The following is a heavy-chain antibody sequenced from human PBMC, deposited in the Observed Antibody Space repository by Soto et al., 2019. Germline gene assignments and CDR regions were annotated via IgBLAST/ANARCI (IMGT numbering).Heavy chain of an antibody. D-gene: IGHD3-9*01. CDR3: ERARDFDLLFDY. CDR1: GLTVSSNY. J-gene: IGHJ4*02. Sequence: PGGSLRLSCAASGLTVSSNYMSWVRQAPGKGLEWVSFIYSGGSTYYADSVKGRFTISRDNSKNTLCLQMNSLRAEGTAVYYCERARDFDLLFDYWGQGTLVTVSS. V-gene: IGHV3-66*01. CDR2: IYSGGST.